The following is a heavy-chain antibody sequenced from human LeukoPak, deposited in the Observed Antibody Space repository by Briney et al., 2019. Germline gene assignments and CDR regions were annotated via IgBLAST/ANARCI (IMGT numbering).Heavy chain of an antibody. J-gene: IGHJ4*02. CDR3: ARERRPTVLYFDY. D-gene: IGHD4-17*01. CDR2: INHSGST. CDR1: GGSFSGYY. V-gene: IGHV4-34*01. Sequence: SETLSLTCAVYGGSFSGYYWSWIRQPPGKGLEWIGEINHSGSTNYNPSLKSRVTISVDTSKNQFSLKLSSVTAADTAVYYCARERRPTVLYFDYWGQGTLVTVSS.